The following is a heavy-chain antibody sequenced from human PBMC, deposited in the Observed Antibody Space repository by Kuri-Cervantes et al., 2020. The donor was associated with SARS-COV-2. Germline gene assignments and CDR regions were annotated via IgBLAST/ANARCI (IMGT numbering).Heavy chain of an antibody. CDR3: ARPPADYYYMDV. CDR2: INPNSGGT. V-gene: IGHV1-2*02. J-gene: IGHJ6*03. CDR1: GYTSTGNY. Sequence: ASFKVSSITAGYTSTGNYMHWLRQAPGQGREWMGWINPNSGGTNYTQKFQGRVTMTRDTSISAAYMELSSLRSDETAVYYCARPPADYYYMDVWGKGTTVTVSS.